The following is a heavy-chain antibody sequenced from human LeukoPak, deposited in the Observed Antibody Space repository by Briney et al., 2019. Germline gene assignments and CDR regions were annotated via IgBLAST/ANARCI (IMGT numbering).Heavy chain of an antibody. CDR1: GFTFSSNW. CDR3: ARAGGSYYGIAFDI. D-gene: IGHD1-26*01. CDR2: IKEDGSEK. Sequence: GGSLRLSCAASGFTFSSNWMSWVRQAPGKGLEWVANIKEDGSEKYYVDSVKGRFTISRDNAKNSLYLQMNSLRAEDTAVYYCARAGGSYYGIAFDIWGQGTMVTVSS. V-gene: IGHV3-7*01. J-gene: IGHJ3*02.